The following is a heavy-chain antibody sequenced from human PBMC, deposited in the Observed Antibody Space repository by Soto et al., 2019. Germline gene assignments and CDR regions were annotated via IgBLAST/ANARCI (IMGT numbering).Heavy chain of an antibody. CDR1: GFTFSTYV. CDR3: AKEGALGLYYFDY. Sequence: LRLSCAASGFTFSTYVMSWVRQAPGKGPEWVSTIGGGGSSTYYADSVKGRFTISRDNSKNTLYLQMNSLRPEDTAVYYCAKEGALGLYYFDYWGQGTLVTVSS. J-gene: IGHJ4*02. CDR2: IGGGGSST. D-gene: IGHD3-10*01. V-gene: IGHV3-23*01.